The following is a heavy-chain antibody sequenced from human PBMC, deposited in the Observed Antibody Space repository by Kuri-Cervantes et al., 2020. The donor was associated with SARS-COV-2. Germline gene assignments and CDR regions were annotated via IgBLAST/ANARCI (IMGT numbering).Heavy chain of an antibody. J-gene: IGHJ4*02. CDR3: ARAGYSSSWAPGAFDY. CDR2: INPNSGGT. CDR1: GHTLTELS. Sequence: ASVKVSCKVSGHTLTELSMHWVRQAPGQGLEWMGWINPNSGGTNYAQKFQGRVTMTRDTSISTAYMELSRLRSDDTAVYYCARAGYSSSWAPGAFDYWGQGTLVTVSS. V-gene: IGHV1-2*02. D-gene: IGHD6-13*01.